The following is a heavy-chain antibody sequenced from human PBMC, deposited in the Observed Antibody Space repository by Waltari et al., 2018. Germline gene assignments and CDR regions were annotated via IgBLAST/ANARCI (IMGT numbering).Heavy chain of an antibody. J-gene: IGHJ4*02. CDR1: GFHLRSYA. CDR3: AKDRPHDYGDYLFDY. CDR2: ISGSGGST. D-gene: IGHD4-17*01. V-gene: IGHV3-23*01. Sequence: EVQLLESGGGLVQPGGSLRRPCAASGFHLRSYAMSWVRQPPGKGLEWVSAISGSGGSTYYADSVKGRFTISRDNSKNTLYLQMNSLRAEDTAVYYCAKDRPHDYGDYLFDYWGQGTLVTVSS.